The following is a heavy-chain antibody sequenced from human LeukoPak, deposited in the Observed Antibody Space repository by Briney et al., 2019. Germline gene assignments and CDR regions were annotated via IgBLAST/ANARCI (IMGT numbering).Heavy chain of an antibody. CDR2: IIPILGTA. CDR3: ASLTTSYDILTGYPYYFDY. CDR1: GGTFSSYA. V-gene: IGHV1-69*13. D-gene: IGHD3-9*01. Sequence: SVKVSCKASGGTFSSYAISWVRQAPGQGLEWMGGIIPILGTANYAQKFQGRVTITADESTSTAYIELSSLRSEDTAVYYCASLTTSYDILTGYPYYFDYWGQGTLVTVSS. J-gene: IGHJ4*02.